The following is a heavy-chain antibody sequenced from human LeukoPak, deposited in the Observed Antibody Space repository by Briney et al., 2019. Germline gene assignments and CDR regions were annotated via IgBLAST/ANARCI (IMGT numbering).Heavy chain of an antibody. V-gene: IGHV3-7*01. CDR2: IKEDGSEK. D-gene: IGHD3-16*01. Sequence: GGSLRLSCAASGFTFSSNWMSWVRQAPGKGLEWVANIKEDGSEKNYVDSVKGRFTISRDNAKNSLFLQMNSLRVEDTAVYYCARFANLASWGQGTQVTVFS. CDR3: ARFANLAS. CDR1: GFTFSSNW. J-gene: IGHJ5*02.